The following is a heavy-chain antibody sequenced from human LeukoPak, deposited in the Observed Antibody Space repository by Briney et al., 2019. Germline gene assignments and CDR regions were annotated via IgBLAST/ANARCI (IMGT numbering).Heavy chain of an antibody. Sequence: PGGSLRLSCAASGFTFSNTYMNWVRQAPGKGLEWVSSISSSSSYIYYADSVKGRFTISRDNAKNSLYLQMNSLRAEDTAVYYCARDTAAARGDYWGQGTLVTVSS. CDR2: ISSSSSYI. J-gene: IGHJ4*02. V-gene: IGHV3-21*01. CDR3: ARDTAAARGDY. D-gene: IGHD6-13*01. CDR1: GFTFSNTY.